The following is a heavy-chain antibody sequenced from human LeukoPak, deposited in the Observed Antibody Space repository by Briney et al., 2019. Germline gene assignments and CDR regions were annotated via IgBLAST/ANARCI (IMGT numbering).Heavy chain of an antibody. V-gene: IGHV3-72*01. Sequence: GGSLRLSCAASGFIFSDHYMDWVRQGPGKGLEWVGRTRNKANGYTTEYAASVKGRFTVSRDDSKNSLYLQMNSLKTEDTAVYYCARVDTSGNRYVNWGQGSLVTVSS. CDR3: ARVDTSGNRYVN. CDR2: TRNKANGYTT. D-gene: IGHD3-22*01. J-gene: IGHJ4*02. CDR1: GFIFSDHY.